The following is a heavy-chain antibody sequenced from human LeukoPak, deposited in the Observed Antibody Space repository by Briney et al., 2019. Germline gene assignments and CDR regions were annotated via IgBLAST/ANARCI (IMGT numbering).Heavy chain of an antibody. CDR3: ARAPGSGYYNWFDP. D-gene: IGHD5-12*01. CDR2: IYYSGST. J-gene: IGHJ5*02. V-gene: IGHV4-59*13. Sequence: SETLSLTCTVSGGSISSYYWSWIRQPPGNGLEWIGYIYYSGSTKYNPSLKSRVTISVDTSKNQFSLKLSSVTAADTAMYYCARAPGSGYYNWFDPWGQGTLVTVSS. CDR1: GGSISSYY.